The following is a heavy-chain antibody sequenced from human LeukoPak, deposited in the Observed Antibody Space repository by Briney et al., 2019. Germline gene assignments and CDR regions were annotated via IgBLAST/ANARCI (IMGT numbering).Heavy chain of an antibody. CDR1: GYSFTAYD. D-gene: IGHD1-14*01. CDR3: ATGLNTPNDF. V-gene: IGHV1-8*02. CDR2: LNPNTTKT. Sequence: ASVKVSCKASGYSFTAYDFIWVRRAPGQGLEWMGWLNPNTTKTGFPQKFQGRVTMTRDISISTAYMELFSLTSQDTAIYYCATGLNTPNDFWGQGTLVSVSS. J-gene: IGHJ4*02.